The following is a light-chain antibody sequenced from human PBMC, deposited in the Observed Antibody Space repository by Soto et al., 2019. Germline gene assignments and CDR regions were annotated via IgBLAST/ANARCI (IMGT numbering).Light chain of an antibody. Sequence: EIVLTQSPGTLSLSPGERATLSCRASQSVSSSYLAWYQQKTGQAPRLLIYGESSKATGIPERFNGSGYGTDFTFTISRLEPEDFAVYYCQQYGSSPRTFGQGTKVDIK. J-gene: IGKJ1*01. CDR1: QSVSSSY. CDR2: GES. V-gene: IGKV3-20*01. CDR3: QQYGSSPRT.